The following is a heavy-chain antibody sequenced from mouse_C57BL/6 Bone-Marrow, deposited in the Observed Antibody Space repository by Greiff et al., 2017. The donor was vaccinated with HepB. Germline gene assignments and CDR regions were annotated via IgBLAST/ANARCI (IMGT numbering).Heavy chain of an antibody. CDR2: IHPNSGST. CDR3: GREPWYFDV. V-gene: IGHV1-64*01. J-gene: IGHJ1*03. Sequence: QVQLQQPGAELVKPGASVKLSCKASGYTFTSYWMHWVKQRPGQGLEWIGMIHPNSGSTNYNEKFKSKATLTVDKSSSTAYMQLSNLTSEDSAVYYCGREPWYFDVWGTRTTVTVSS. CDR1: GYTFTSYW.